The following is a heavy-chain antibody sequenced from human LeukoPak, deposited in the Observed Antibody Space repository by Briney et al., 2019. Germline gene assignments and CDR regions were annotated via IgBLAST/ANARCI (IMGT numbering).Heavy chain of an antibody. CDR3: ARQSPLAAAGTFDY. J-gene: IGHJ4*02. V-gene: IGHV4-59*01. Sequence: KSSETLSLTCTVSGASISSYYWGWIRQPPGKGLEWIAYIYYTGSTNYNPSLKSRVTISMDTSKNQFSLRVSSVTAADTAIYYCARQSPLAAAGTFDYWGQGTLVTVSS. CDR1: GASISSYY. D-gene: IGHD6-13*01. CDR2: IYYTGST.